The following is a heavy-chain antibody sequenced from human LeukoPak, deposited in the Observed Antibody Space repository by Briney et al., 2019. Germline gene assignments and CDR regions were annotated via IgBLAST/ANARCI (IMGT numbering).Heavy chain of an antibody. D-gene: IGHD6-19*01. V-gene: IGHV5-51*01. Sequence: GESLKISCKASGYSFTTNWIGWVRQMPGKGLEWMGILHPGDSDTRYSPSFQGQVTISADKSISTAYLQWSSLKASDTAMYYCARGDTEVAATADYWGQGTLVTVSS. CDR1: GYSFTTNW. J-gene: IGHJ4*02. CDR3: ARGDTEVAATADY. CDR2: LHPGDSDT.